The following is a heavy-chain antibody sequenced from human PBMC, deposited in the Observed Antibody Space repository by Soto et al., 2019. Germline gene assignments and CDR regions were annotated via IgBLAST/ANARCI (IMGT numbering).Heavy chain of an antibody. V-gene: IGHV3-11*05. J-gene: IGHJ4*02. D-gene: IGHD6-19*01. CDR2: ISSSSSYT. Sequence: GGSLRLSCAASGFTFSDYYMSWIRQAPGKGLEWVSYISSSSSYTNYADSVKGRFTISRDNAKNSLYLQMNSLRAEDTAVYYCARAGKNSGPLDYWGQGTLVTVSS. CDR3: ARAGKNSGPLDY. CDR1: GFTFSDYY.